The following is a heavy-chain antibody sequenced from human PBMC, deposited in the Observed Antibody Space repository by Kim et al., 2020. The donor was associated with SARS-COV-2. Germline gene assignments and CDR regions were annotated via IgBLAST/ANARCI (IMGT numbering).Heavy chain of an antibody. Sequence: SETLSLTCTVSGGSISSYYWSWIRQPPGKGLEWIGYIYYSGSTNYNPSLKSRVTISVDTSKNQFSLKLSSVTAADTAVYYCARVGYSSSWYDYWGQGTLVTVSS. D-gene: IGHD6-13*01. V-gene: IGHV4-59*13. CDR3: ARVGYSSSWYDY. J-gene: IGHJ4*02. CDR1: GGSISSYY. CDR2: IYYSGST.